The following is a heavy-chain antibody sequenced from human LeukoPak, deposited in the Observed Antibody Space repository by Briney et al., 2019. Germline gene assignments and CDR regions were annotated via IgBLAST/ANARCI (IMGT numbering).Heavy chain of an antibody. CDR2: ISSSSSYI. CDR3: ARENSGSYLNWFDP. Sequence: GGSLRLSCAASGFTFSSSSMNWVRQAPGKGLEWVSSISSSSSYIYYADSVKGRFTISRDNAKNSLYLQMNSLRAEDTAVYYCARENSGSYLNWFDPWGQGTLVTVSS. J-gene: IGHJ5*02. CDR1: GFTFSSSS. D-gene: IGHD1-26*01. V-gene: IGHV3-21*01.